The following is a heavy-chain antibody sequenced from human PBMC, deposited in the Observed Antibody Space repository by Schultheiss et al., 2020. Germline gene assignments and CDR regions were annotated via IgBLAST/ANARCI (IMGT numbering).Heavy chain of an antibody. CDR3: AKDRRTYYYGMDV. V-gene: IGHV3-9*01. J-gene: IGHJ6*02. CDR2: ISWNSGSI. CDR1: GFIFSDSD. Sequence: GGSLRLSCAASGFIFSDSDMHWVRQAPGKGLEWVSGISWNSGSIGYADSVKGRFTISRDSAKKSLYLQMNSLRAEDTAVYSCAKDRRTYYYGMDVWGQGTTVTVSS.